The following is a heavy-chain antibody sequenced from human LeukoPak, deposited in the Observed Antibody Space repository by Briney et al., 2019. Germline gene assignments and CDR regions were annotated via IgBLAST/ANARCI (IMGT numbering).Heavy chain of an antibody. CDR2: IYHSGST. CDR1: GYSISSGYY. D-gene: IGHD2-2*01. V-gene: IGHV4-38-2*01. Sequence: PSETLSLTCAVSGYSISSGYYWGWIRQPPGKGLEWIGSIYHSGSTYYNPSLKSRVTISVDTSENQFSLKLSSVTAADTAVYYCARVQGSDIVVVPVNWFDPWGQGTLVTVSS. J-gene: IGHJ5*02. CDR3: ARVQGSDIVVVPVNWFDP.